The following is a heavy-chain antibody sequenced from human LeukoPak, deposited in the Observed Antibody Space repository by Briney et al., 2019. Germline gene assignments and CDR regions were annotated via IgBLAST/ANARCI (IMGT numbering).Heavy chain of an antibody. CDR2: ISSSGSTI. J-gene: IGHJ4*02. V-gene: IGHV3-11*04. CDR1: GFTFSDYY. D-gene: IGHD3-9*01. CDR3: ARRDYDILTGQNYFDY. Sequence: PGGSLRLSCAASGFTFSDYYMSWIRQAPGKGLEWVSYISSSGSTIYYADSVKGRFTISRDNAKNSLYLQMNSLRAEDTAVYYCARRDYDILTGQNYFDYWGQGTLVTVSS.